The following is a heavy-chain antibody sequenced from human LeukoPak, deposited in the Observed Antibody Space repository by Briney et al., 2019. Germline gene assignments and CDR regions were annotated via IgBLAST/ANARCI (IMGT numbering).Heavy chain of an antibody. CDR1: GFTFSGSA. V-gene: IGHV3-73*01. CDR2: IRSKANSYAT. CDR3: TQFGGVIVDDY. J-gene: IGHJ4*02. D-gene: IGHD3-16*02. Sequence: PGGSLRLSCAASGFTFSGSAMHWVRQASGKGLEWVGRIRSKANSYATAYAASVKGRFTISRDDSKNTAYLQMNSLKTEDTAVYYCTQFGGVIVDDYWGRGTLVTVSS.